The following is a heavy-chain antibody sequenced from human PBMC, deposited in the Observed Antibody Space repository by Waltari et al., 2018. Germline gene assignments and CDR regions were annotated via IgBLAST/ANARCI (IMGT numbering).Heavy chain of an antibody. V-gene: IGHV3-7*01. Sequence: VQLVESGGGLVQPGGSLRLSCVASVFTFGSHWMSWVRQAPEKGLEWVADIKQDGTQQYYVDSVKGRFTVSRDNHKNSLFLQMNSLRAEDTAVYYCARALPGEITVYDYWAQGALGTVSS. CDR1: VFTFGSHW. J-gene: IGHJ4*02. CDR2: IKQDGTQQ. D-gene: IGHD3-10*01. CDR3: ARALPGEITVYDY.